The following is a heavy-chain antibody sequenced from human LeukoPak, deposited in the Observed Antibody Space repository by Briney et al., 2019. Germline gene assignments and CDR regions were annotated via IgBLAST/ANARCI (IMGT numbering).Heavy chain of an antibody. J-gene: IGHJ3*02. D-gene: IGHD3-22*01. CDR1: GDSFSNNV. V-gene: IGHV1-69*04. Sequence: ASVKVSFKASGDSFSNNVITWVRLAPGQGLEWMGRIIPVLGVSNFARKFQGRVTITADKSTNTAHMELSRLESGDTAVYYCTREGVYAPDGSGYHRDAFDIWGQGTVVIVSS. CDR3: TREGVYAPDGSGYHRDAFDI. CDR2: IIPVLGVS.